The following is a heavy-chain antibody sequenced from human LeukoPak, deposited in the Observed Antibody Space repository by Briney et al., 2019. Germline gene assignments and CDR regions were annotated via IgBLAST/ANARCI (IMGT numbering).Heavy chain of an antibody. J-gene: IGHJ5*02. V-gene: IGHV4-39*02. CDR2: IYYSGST. CDR1: GGSISNSSYY. CDR3: ARDSWVGARGLADWFDP. Sequence: SETLSLTCTVSGGSISNSSYYWGWIRQPPGKGLEWIGSIYYSGSTYYNPSLKSRVTISVDTSKNQFSLKLSSVTAADTAVYYCARDSWVGARGLADWFDPWGQGTLVTVSS. D-gene: IGHD1-26*01.